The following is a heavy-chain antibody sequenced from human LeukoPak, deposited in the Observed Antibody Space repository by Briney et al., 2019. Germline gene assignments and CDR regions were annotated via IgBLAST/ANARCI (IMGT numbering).Heavy chain of an antibody. J-gene: IGHJ5*02. CDR3: ARENLEVRYDFWGGDNWFDP. V-gene: IGHV1-2*02. CDR2: INPNSGGT. Sequence: EASVKVSCKASGYTFTGYYMHWVRQAPGQGLEWMGWINPNSGGTNYAQKFQGRVTMTRDTSISTAYMELSRLRSDDTAVYYCARENLEVRYDFWGGDNWFDPWGQGTLVTVSS. D-gene: IGHD3-3*01. CDR1: GYTFTGYY.